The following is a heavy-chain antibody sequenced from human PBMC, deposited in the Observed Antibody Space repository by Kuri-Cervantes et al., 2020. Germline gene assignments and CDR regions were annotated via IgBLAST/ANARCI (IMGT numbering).Heavy chain of an antibody. J-gene: IGHJ4*02. CDR1: GFTFDGYA. CDR3: ARTSRSDY. D-gene: IGHD1-1*01. V-gene: IGHV3-9*01. Sequence: SLKISCAASGFTFDGYAMHWVRQAPGKGLEWVSGISWNSGSIGYADSVKGRFTTSRDNAKNSLYLQMNSLRAEDTAVYYCARTSRSDYWGQGTLVTVSS. CDR2: ISWNSGSI.